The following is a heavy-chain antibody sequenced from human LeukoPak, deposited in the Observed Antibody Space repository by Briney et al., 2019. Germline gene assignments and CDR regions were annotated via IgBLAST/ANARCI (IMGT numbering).Heavy chain of an antibody. CDR2: IIPILGIA. Sequence: GASVKVSCKASGGTFSSYTISWVRQAPGQGLERMGRIIPILGIANYAQKFQGRVTITADKSTSTAYMELSSLRSEDTAVYYCAVRARAYYYYMDVWGKGTTVTVSS. CDR1: GGTFSSYT. V-gene: IGHV1-69*02. J-gene: IGHJ6*03. CDR3: AVRARAYYYYMDV.